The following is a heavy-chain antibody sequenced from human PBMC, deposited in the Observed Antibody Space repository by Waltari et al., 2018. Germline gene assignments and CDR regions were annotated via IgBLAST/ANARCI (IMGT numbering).Heavy chain of an antibody. D-gene: IGHD3-10*01. V-gene: IGHV1-2*02. J-gene: IGHJ4*02. CDR3: ARAWFNSGFDY. Sequence: QVQLVQSGAEVKRPGASVKVSCKASGYTFTANYVHWVRQAPGQGLEWMGWCHPNSGATDYAQQFQGRVTMTLDTSISTLYMELSRLGSDDTAVYYCARAWFNSGFDYWGQGSLVTVSS. CDR2: CHPNSGAT. CDR1: GYTFTANY.